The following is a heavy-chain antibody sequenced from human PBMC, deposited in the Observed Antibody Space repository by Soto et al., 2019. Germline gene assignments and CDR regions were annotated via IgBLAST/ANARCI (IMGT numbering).Heavy chain of an antibody. CDR3: ARGRTVRNYADDSSDYFYFFDY. D-gene: IGHD3-22*01. CDR2: VYYTGIT. J-gene: IGHJ4*02. Sequence: SETLSLTCTVSGDFIITFYWGWMRQSPGKELEWIGYVYYTGITNYNPSLKSRVTISVDRSKNQFSLKLTSANAADTAVYYCARGRTVRNYADDSSDYFYFFDYWGQGTQVTVSS. CDR1: GDFIITFY. V-gene: IGHV4-59*01.